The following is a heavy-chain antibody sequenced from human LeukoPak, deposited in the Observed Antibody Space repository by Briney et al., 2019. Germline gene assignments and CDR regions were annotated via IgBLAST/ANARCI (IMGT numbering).Heavy chain of an antibody. CDR2: INTKTDGATT. CDR1: GFTFNGTW. Sequence: GGSLRLSCAGSGFTFNGTWLNWVRQAPGQGLEWVGRINTKTDGATTAYAAPVKGRFTISRDDSKSTLYLEVNSLKTEDTAVYYCTTEFWYYFNNWGQGTLVTVSS. V-gene: IGHV3-15*01. J-gene: IGHJ4*02. CDR3: TTEFWYYFNN. D-gene: IGHD3-3*01.